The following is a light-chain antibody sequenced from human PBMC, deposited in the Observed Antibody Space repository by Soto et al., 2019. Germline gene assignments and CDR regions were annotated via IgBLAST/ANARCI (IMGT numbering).Light chain of an antibody. CDR1: SSDVGSYNF. CDR2: EVN. Sequence: QSVLTQPASVSGSPGQSITISCTGTSSDVGSYNFVSWYQQHPGKAPKLMIYEVNTRPSGVSNRFSGSKSGDTASLTISGLQAEDEANYYCSSYTSISTRVFGGGTQLTVL. CDR3: SSYTSISTRV. J-gene: IGLJ3*02. V-gene: IGLV2-14*01.